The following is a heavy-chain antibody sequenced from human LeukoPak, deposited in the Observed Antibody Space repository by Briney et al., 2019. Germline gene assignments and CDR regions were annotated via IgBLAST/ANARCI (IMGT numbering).Heavy chain of an antibody. J-gene: IGHJ4*02. Sequence: GGSLRLSCAASGFTVSSNYMSWVRQAPGKGLEWVSVIYSGGTTNYADSVKGRFTISRDNFKNTLFLQMNSLRAEDTAVYYCAGGGYSSSWYHFDYWGQGTLVTVSS. CDR1: GFTVSSNY. D-gene: IGHD6-13*01. CDR2: IYSGGTT. V-gene: IGHV3-53*01. CDR3: AGGGYSSSWYHFDY.